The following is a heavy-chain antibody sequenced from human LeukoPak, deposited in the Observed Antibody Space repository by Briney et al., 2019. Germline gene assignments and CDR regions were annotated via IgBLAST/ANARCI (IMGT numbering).Heavy chain of an antibody. CDR2: IYSGGGT. V-gene: IGHV3-53*01. CDR3: ARRRTLSGSYYFDY. Sequence: GGSLRLSCAASGFTVSSNYMSWVRQAPRKGLEWVSVIYSGGGTYYADSVKGRFTISRDNSKNTLDLQMNSLRAEDTAVYYCARRRTLSGSYYFDYWGQGTLVTVSS. D-gene: IGHD1-26*01. CDR1: GFTVSSNY. J-gene: IGHJ4*02.